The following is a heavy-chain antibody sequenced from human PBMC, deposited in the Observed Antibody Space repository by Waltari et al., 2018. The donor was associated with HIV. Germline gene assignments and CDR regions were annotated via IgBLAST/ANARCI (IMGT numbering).Heavy chain of an antibody. CDR1: GYTLTAYA. Sequence: QVQLVQSGSELKKPGASVKVSCKASGYTLTAYAMHWVRQAPGEGLEWLGWIKTKTGNPTYAQGVPGRFGFSLGTCLGTAYLQINSRKVEDTAMYFCARVTAEGGVGDISRFEYWGQGTLVTVSS. D-gene: IGHD1-26*01. CDR3: ARVTAEGGVGDISRFEY. J-gene: IGHJ4*02. CDR2: IKTKTGNP. V-gene: IGHV7-4-1*02.